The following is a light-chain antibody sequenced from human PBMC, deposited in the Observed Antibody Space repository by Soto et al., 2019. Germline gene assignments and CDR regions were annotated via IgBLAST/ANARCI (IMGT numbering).Light chain of an antibody. CDR3: RSFVDTGTYL. V-gene: IGLV2-23*01. CDR2: EDR. J-gene: IGLJ1*01. CDR1: SNDVANTKF. Sequence: QSALTPPASVSESPGRSITISCTGSSNDVANTKFVSWYQQSSGKGPKLLIYEDRRRPPGVSNRFSASKSANTASLTISGLQRDDEADYYCRSFVDTGTYLFGSGTRSPS.